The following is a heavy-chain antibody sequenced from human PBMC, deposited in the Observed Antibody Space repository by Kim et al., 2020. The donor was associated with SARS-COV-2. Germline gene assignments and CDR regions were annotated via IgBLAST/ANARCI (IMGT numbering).Heavy chain of an antibody. CDR3: ARVQGDYGDYYFDY. V-gene: IGHV3-72*01. D-gene: IGHD4-17*01. J-gene: IGHJ4*02. Sequence: YAASVKGRFTISRDDSKTSLYLQMNSLKTEDTAVYYCARVQGDYGDYYFDYWGQGTLVTVSS.